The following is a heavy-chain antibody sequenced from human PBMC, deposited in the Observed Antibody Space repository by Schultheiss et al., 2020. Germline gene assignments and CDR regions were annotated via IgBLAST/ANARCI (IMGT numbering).Heavy chain of an antibody. Sequence: GGSLRLSCAVSGFTFSNAWMSWVRQAPGKGLEWVGRIKTKTDGGTTDYAAPVKGRFTISRDDSKDTLFLQMNSLKSEDTAVYYCARAGDYYDSSGYDYWGQGTMVTVSS. V-gene: IGHV3-15*01. CDR1: GFTFSNAW. CDR3: ARAGDYYDSSGYDY. CDR2: IKTKTDGGTT. D-gene: IGHD3-22*01. J-gene: IGHJ4*02.